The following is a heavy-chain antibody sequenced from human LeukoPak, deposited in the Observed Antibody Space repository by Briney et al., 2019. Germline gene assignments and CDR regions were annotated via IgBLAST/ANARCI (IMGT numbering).Heavy chain of an antibody. Sequence: PSETLSLTCSVSCGSISRHYWSWIRQPPGKGLEWIGYISYSGSTRYNPSFQSRVTISLDTSKTHFSLKLTSVTAAGTTAYYCARLLNSDNSGDPDTFDMWGPGTMVTVSS. CDR1: CGSISRHY. CDR2: ISYSGST. D-gene: IGHD3-22*01. J-gene: IGHJ3*02. CDR3: ARLLNSDNSGDPDTFDM. V-gene: IGHV4-59*08.